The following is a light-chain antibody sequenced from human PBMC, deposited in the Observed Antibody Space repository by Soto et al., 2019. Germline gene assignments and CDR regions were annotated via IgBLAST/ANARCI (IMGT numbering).Light chain of an antibody. V-gene: IGKV1-39*01. CDR3: QQSYSSPPT. J-gene: IGKJ1*01. CDR1: RNISRL. CDR2: SVS. Sequence: DIQMTQSPSSLSASVGDRVSITCRASRNISRLLNWYQQKPGKAPKLLIYSVSSLQRGVPSRFSGGGSGTAFTRTISSLQPEDFATYYCQQSYSSPPTFGQGTKVEIK.